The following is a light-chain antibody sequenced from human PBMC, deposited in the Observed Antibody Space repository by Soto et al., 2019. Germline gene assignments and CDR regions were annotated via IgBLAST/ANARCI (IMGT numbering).Light chain of an antibody. J-gene: IGKJ2*01. CDR1: QSVGSY. Sequence: EIVLTQSPATLSLSPGDRATLSCRASQSVGSYLAWYQHKPGQAPRLLIYDTSNRATGIPARFSGSGSGTDFTLTISRLEPEDFAVYYCEHRRNWPPHTFGHGTKLEIK. V-gene: IGKV3-11*01. CDR3: EHRRNWPPHT. CDR2: DTS.